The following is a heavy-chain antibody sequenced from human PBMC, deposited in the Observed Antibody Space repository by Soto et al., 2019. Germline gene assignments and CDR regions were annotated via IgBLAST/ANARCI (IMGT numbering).Heavy chain of an antibody. CDR2: INHSGST. CDR1: GGSFSGYY. J-gene: IGHJ6*02. V-gene: IGHV4-34*01. CDR3: ARERSGYCSSTSWYTGYSSSSRYYYYYYGMDV. Sequence: PSETLSLTCAVYGGSFSGYYWSWIRQPPGKGLEWIGEINHSGSTNYNPSLKRRVTISVDTSKNQFSLKLSSVTAADTAVYYCARERSGYCSSTSWYTGYSSSSRYYYYYYGMDVWGQGTTVTVS. D-gene: IGHD2-2*02.